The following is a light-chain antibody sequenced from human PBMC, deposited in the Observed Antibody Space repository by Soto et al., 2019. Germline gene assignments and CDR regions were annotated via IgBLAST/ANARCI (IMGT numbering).Light chain of an antibody. Sequence: EKVMTQSPATLSVSPGERATLSCRASQNVKTRLAWYQQKPGQAPRLLIYDAFTRATGIPTRFSGSASGTDFPPTISSLQSEDVVVYYQQHYNESPRTFGGGTKVEIK. CDR2: DAF. V-gene: IGKV3-15*01. CDR3: QHYNESPRT. CDR1: QNVKTR. J-gene: IGKJ4*01.